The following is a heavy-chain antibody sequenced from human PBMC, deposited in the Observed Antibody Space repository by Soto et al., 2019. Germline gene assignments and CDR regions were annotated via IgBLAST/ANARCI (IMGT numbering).Heavy chain of an antibody. CDR1: GGSISSSTYY. D-gene: IGHD3-22*01. V-gene: IGHV4-39*01. J-gene: IGHJ4*02. CDR3: ARSPLMNFYDSSGSSYYFDY. Sequence: SATLSLTCTVSGGSISSSTYYWGWIHQPPGKGLEWIGSIYYSGSTSYNPSLKSRVTISVDMSKNQFSLKLSSVTAADTAVYYCARSPLMNFYDSSGSSYYFDYWGQGTLVTVSS. CDR2: IYYSGST.